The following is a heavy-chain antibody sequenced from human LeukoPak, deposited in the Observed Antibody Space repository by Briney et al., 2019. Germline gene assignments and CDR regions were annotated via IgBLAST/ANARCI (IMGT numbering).Heavy chain of an antibody. D-gene: IGHD6-19*01. V-gene: IGHV3-23*01. CDR1: GFTFSIYG. CDR3: AKEGIRVTGPDY. Sequence: GGSLRLSCAASGFTFSIYGMSWVRQAPGKGLEWVSGINPNGGNTYYADSVKGRLSIFRDNSKYTLYLQMSSLRAEDTAVYYCAKEGIRVTGPDYWGQGNLVTVSS. CDR2: INPNGGNT. J-gene: IGHJ4*02.